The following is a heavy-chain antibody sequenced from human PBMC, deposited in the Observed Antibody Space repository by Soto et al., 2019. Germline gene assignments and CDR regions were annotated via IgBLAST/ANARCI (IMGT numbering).Heavy chain of an antibody. CDR2: INHSGST. CDR3: ARVGGRAYYGMDV. Sequence: SETLSLTCAVYGGSFSGYYWSWIRQPPGKGLEWIGEINHSGSTNYNPSLKSRVTISVDTSKNQFSLKLSSVTAADTAVYYCARVGGRAYYGMDVWGQGTTVT. J-gene: IGHJ6*02. D-gene: IGHD1-26*01. V-gene: IGHV4-34*01. CDR1: GGSFSGYY.